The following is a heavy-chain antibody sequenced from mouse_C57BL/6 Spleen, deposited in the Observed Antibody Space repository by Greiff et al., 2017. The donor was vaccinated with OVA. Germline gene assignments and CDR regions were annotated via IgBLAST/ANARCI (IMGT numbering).Heavy chain of an antibody. CDR2: ISSGGSYT. J-gene: IGHJ4*01. Sequence: EVKLVESGGDLVKPGGSLKLSCAASGFTFSSYGMSWVRQTPDKRLEWVATISSGGSYTYYPDSVKGRFTISRDNAKNTLYLQMSSLKSEDTAMYYCAREGIYYYGSSYVPMGYWGQGASVTVSS. CDR1: GFTFSSYG. CDR3: AREGIYYYGSSYVPMGY. V-gene: IGHV5-6*01. D-gene: IGHD1-1*01.